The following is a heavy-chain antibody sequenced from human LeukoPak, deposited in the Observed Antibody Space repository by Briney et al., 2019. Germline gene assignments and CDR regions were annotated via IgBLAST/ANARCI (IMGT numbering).Heavy chain of an antibody. J-gene: IGHJ4*02. CDR3: ARGAYYGSSGYYPYYFDY. Sequence: PSETLSLTCTVSGGSISSSSYYWVWIRQPPGKGLEWIGTIYYSGSTYYNPSLKSRVTISVDTSKNQFSLKLSSVTAADTAVYYCARGAYYGSSGYYPYYFDYWGQGTLVTVSS. D-gene: IGHD3-22*01. V-gene: IGHV4-39*01. CDR2: IYYSGST. CDR1: GGSISSSSYY.